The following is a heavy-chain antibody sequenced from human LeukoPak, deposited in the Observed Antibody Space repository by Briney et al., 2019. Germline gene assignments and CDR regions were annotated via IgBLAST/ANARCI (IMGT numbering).Heavy chain of an antibody. Sequence: SVKVSCKASGGTFSSYAISWVRQAPGQGLEWMGGIIPIFGTANYAQKFQGRVTITADESTSTAYMELSSLRSEDTAVYYCARDRGSGYVLGYWGQGTLVTVSS. CDR3: ARDRGSGYVLGY. V-gene: IGHV1-69*01. J-gene: IGHJ4*02. CDR1: GGTFSSYA. D-gene: IGHD5-12*01. CDR2: IIPIFGTA.